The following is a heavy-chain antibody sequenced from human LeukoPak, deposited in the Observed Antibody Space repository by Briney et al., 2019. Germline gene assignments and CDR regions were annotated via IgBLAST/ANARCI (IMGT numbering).Heavy chain of an antibody. D-gene: IGHD1-26*01. CDR1: GGSISSGGYS. CDR2: IYHSGST. CDR3: ARALSGSYFFDY. Sequence: PSQTLSLTCAVSGGSISSGGYSWSWIRQPPGKGLEWIGYIYHSGSTYYNPPLKSRVTISVDRSKNQFSLKLSSVTAADTAVYYCARALSGSYFFDYWGQGTLVTVSS. V-gene: IGHV4-30-2*01. J-gene: IGHJ4*02.